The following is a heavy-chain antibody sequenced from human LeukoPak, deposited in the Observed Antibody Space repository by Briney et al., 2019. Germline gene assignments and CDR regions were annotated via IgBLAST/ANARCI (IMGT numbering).Heavy chain of an antibody. V-gene: IGHV4-59*01. CDR1: GGSISSYY. CDR2: IYYSGST. CDR3: ARGVGSLLWFGAFEAFDI. J-gene: IGHJ3*02. D-gene: IGHD3-10*01. Sequence: PSETLSLTCTVSGGSISSYYWSWIRQPPGKGLEWIGYIYYSGSTNYNPSLKSRVTISVDTSKNQFSLKLSSVTAADTAVYYCARGVGSLLWFGAFEAFDIWGQGTMVTVSS.